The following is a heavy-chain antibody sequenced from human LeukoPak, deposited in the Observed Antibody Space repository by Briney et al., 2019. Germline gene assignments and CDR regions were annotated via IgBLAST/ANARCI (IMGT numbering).Heavy chain of an antibody. Sequence: GGSLRLSCAASGFTVRSYYMSWVRQAPGKGLEWVSVIYSGGSTYYADSVKVRFTISRDNSKNSLYLQMNSLRAENTAVYYCAKDIIVVVPAATYYYDSSGYYWGQGTLVTVSS. D-gene: IGHD3-22*01. J-gene: IGHJ4*02. CDR3: AKDIIVVVPAATYYYDSSGYY. CDR2: IYSGGST. V-gene: IGHV3-53*05. CDR1: GFTVRSYY.